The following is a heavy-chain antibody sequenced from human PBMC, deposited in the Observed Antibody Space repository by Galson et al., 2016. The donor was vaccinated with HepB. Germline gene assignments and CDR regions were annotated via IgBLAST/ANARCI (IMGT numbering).Heavy chain of an antibody. V-gene: IGHV3-23*01. CDR1: GFIFSSYA. J-gene: IGHJ4*02. CDR3: ARSRGDIAISPDARGLEY. D-gene: IGHD2-2*01. Sequence: SLRLSCAGSGFIFSSYAMTWVRQAPGKGLEWVSRIVGSGVSPSYADSVRGRFTISKDNSKNTLFLQLNSLSPDDTAVYYCARSRGDIAISPDARGLEYWGQGILVTVSS. CDR2: IVGSGVSP.